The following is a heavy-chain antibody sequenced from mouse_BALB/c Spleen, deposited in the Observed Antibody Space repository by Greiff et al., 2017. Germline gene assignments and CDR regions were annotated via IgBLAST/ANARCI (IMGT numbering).Heavy chain of an antibody. CDR3: ARSMITTWKAFDY. V-gene: IGHV5-9-4*01. CDR2: ISSGGSYT. Sequence: EVQGVESGGGLVKPGGSLKLSCAASGFTFSSYAMSWVRQSPEKRLEWVAEISSGGSYTYYPDTVTGRFTISRDNAKNTLYLEMSSLRSEDTAMYYCARSMITTWKAFDYWGQGTTLTVSS. J-gene: IGHJ2*01. D-gene: IGHD2-4*01. CDR1: GFTFSSYA.